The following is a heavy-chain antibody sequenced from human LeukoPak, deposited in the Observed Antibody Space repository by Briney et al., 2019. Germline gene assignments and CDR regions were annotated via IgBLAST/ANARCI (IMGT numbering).Heavy chain of an antibody. CDR1: GYTFTSYG. CDR3: ARDRPIWFGELLQFDP. V-gene: IGHV1-18*01. J-gene: IGHJ5*02. CDR2: ISAYNGNT. Sequence: ASVKVSCKASGYTFTSYGISWVRQAPGQGHEWMGWISAYNGNTNYAQKLQGRVTMTTDTSTSTAYMELRSLRSDDTAVYYCARDRPIWFGELLQFDPWGQGTLVTVSS. D-gene: IGHD3-10*01.